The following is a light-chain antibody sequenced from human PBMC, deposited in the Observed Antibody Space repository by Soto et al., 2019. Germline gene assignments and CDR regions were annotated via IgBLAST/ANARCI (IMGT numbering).Light chain of an antibody. CDR1: QSVSSSY. CDR2: GAS. J-gene: IGKJ1*01. CDR3: QQYGSSPWT. V-gene: IGKV3-20*01. Sequence: DIVLSQSPGTLSFSPGERATLSCRASQSVSSSYLAWYQQKVGQAPRLLIYGASSRATGIPDRFSGSGSGTDFTLTISRLEPEDFVIYYCQQYGSSPWTFGQGTKVDI.